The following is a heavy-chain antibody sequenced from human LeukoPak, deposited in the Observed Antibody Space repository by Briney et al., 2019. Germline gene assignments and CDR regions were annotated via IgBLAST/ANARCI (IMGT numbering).Heavy chain of an antibody. CDR2: ISSSGSYI. CDR3: ARDRGDGQQLFDY. CDR1: GFTFSSYS. V-gene: IGHV3-21*01. D-gene: IGHD6-13*01. J-gene: IGHJ4*02. Sequence: GGSLRLSCAASGFTFSSYSMNWVRQAPGKGLEWVSSISSSGSYIYYADSVKGRFTISRDNAKNSLYLQMNSLRAEDTAVYYCARDRGDGQQLFDYWGQGTLVTVSS.